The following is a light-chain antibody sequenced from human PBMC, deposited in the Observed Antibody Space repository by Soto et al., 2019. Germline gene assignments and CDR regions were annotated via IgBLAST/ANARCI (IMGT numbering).Light chain of an antibody. J-gene: IGKJ5*01. CDR3: QQRSNWPSIT. CDR1: QSVSSY. CDR2: DAS. V-gene: IGKV3-11*01. Sequence: NLFAQSPAPPSLSPGGRAPLSCRASQSVSSYLAWYQQKPGQAPRLLIYDASNRATGIPARFSGSGSGTDFTLTISSLEPEDFAVYYCQQRSNWPSITFGQGTRLEIK.